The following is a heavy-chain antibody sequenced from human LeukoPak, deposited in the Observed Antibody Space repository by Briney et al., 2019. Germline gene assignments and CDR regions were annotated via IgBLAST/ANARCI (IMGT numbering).Heavy chain of an antibody. V-gene: IGHV3-21*01. Sequence: GGSLRLSCAASGFTFSSYSMNWVRQAPGKGLEWVSSISSSSSYIYYADSVKGRFTISRDNAKNSLYLQMNSLRAEDTAVYYCASSITTYCSGGSCYPFWGQGTLVTVSS. J-gene: IGHJ4*02. CDR1: GFTFSSYS. CDR3: ASSITTYCSGGSCYPF. D-gene: IGHD2-15*01. CDR2: ISSSSSYI.